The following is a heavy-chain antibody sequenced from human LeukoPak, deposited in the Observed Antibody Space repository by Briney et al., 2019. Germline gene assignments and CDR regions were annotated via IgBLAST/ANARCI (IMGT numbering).Heavy chain of an antibody. D-gene: IGHD2-2*02. V-gene: IGHV1-69*13. CDR1: GGTFSSYA. CDR3: ASGGDCNSTSCYTNYYYYYGMDV. Sequence: GASVKVSCKASGGTFSSYAISWVRQAPGQGLEWMGGIIPIFGTANYAQKFQGRVTITADESTSTAYMELSSLRSEDTAVYYCASGGDCNSTSCYTNYYYYYGMDVWGQGTTVTVSS. J-gene: IGHJ6*02. CDR2: IIPIFGTA.